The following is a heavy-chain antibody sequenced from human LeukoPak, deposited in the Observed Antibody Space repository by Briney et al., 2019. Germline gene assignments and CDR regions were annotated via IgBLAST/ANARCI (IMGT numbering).Heavy chain of an antibody. D-gene: IGHD3-3*01. Sequence: ASVKVSCKASGYTFTSYSMHWVRQAPGQGLEWMGIINPSGGSTSYAQKFQGRVTMTRDTSTSTVYMELSSLRSEDTAVYYCARDTYDFWSGYFEFGYWGQGTLVTVSS. CDR1: GYTFTSYS. CDR2: INPSGGST. J-gene: IGHJ4*02. CDR3: ARDTYDFWSGYFEFGY. V-gene: IGHV1-46*01.